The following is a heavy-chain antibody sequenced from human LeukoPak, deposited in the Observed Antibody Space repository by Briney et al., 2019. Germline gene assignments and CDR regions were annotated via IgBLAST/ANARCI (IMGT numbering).Heavy chain of an antibody. Sequence: GGSLRLSCAASGFTFSSYAMSWVRQAPGKGLEWVSSISRSGSTKYYADSVKGRFTISRDNSKNTLYLQMNSLRAEDTAVYYCAKDLTYGEYAGGDAFDIWGQGTMVTVSS. CDR3: AKDLTYGEYAGGDAFDI. V-gene: IGHV3-23*01. J-gene: IGHJ3*02. D-gene: IGHD4-17*01. CDR2: ISRSGSTK. CDR1: GFTFSSYA.